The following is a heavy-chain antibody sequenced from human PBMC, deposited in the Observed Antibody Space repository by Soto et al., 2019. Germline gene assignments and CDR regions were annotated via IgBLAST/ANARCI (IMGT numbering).Heavy chain of an antibody. D-gene: IGHD2-2*02. CDR1: GYTFTSYG. J-gene: IGHJ4*02. V-gene: IGHV1-18*01. CDR3: ARDRYLSYVPVAIDY. CDR2: ISAYNGNT. Sequence: QVPLVQSGAEVRKPGASVKVSCKASGYTFTSYGISWVRQAPGQGLDWMGWISAYNGNTNYAQKLQGRVTMTTDTSTSTAYMELRSLRSDDTAVYYCARDRYLSYVPVAIDYWGQGTLVTVSS.